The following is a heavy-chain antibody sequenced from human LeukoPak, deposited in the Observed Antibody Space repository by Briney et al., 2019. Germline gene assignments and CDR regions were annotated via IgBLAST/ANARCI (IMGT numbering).Heavy chain of an antibody. V-gene: IGHV3-7*01. Sequence: PGGSLRLSCAASGFIFSTHWMNWVRQAPGKGLEWVAIIKGDGTGTLYADSVKGRFTISRDNTKSSLYLQINSLRAEDTAGYSCVGGGGWLPDFWGQGVLVTVSS. D-gene: IGHD6-19*01. J-gene: IGHJ4*02. CDR2: IKGDGTGT. CDR1: GFIFSTHW. CDR3: VGGGGWLPDF.